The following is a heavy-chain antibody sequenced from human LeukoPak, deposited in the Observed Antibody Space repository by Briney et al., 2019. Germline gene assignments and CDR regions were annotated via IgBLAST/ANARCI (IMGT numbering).Heavy chain of an antibody. J-gene: IGHJ4*02. V-gene: IGHV3-23*01. Sequence: GGSLRLSCAASGFTFKSYLMTWVRQAPGKRLEWVSSINGGGSSTSYADSVKGRFTISRDNSKTTLFLQMNSLRAEDTAVYYCARQLGYCDSGTCYFEYWGQGTLVTVSS. D-gene: IGHD2-15*01. CDR3: ARQLGYCDSGTCYFEY. CDR2: INGGGSST. CDR1: GFTFKSYL.